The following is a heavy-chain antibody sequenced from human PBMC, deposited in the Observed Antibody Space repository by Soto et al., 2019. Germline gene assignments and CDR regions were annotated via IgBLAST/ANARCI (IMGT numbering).Heavy chain of an antibody. J-gene: IGHJ6*02. CDR3: ARDELVRYYYYAMDV. V-gene: IGHV1-18*04. D-gene: IGHD6-6*01. CDR2: INAGNGNT. CDR1: GYTFTSYG. Sequence: ASVKVSCKASGYTFTSYGISWVRQAPGQGLEWMGWINAGNGNTKYSEKLQGRVTITRDTSASTTYMELSSLRSEDTAVYYCARDELVRYYYYAMDVWGQGTTVTVSS.